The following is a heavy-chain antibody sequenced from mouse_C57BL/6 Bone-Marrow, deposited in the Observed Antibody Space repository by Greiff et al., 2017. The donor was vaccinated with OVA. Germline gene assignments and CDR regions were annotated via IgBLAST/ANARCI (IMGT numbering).Heavy chain of an antibody. D-gene: IGHD2-4*01. CDR2: IDPSDSYT. J-gene: IGHJ1*03. V-gene: IGHV1-69*01. CDR3: ARGYDYGGDWYFDV. Sequence: VQLQQPGAELVMPGASVKLSCKASGYTFTSYWMHWVKQRPGQGLEWIGEIDPSDSYTNYNQKFKGKSTLTVDKSSSTAYMQLSSLTSEDSAVYYCARGYDYGGDWYFDVWGKGTTVTVSS. CDR1: GYTFTSYW.